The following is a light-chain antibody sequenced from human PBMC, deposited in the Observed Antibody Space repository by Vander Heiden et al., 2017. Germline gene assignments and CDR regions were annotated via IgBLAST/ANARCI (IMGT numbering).Light chain of an antibody. CDR3: QSYDSSLSGYV. J-gene: IGLJ1*01. V-gene: IGLV1-40*01. CDR1: SSNIGAGYD. CDR2: ANT. Sequence: QSVLTQPPAVSCAPAQRVTISCTGSSSNIGAGYDVHWYQQLPGTAPKLLIYANTNRPSGVPDRFSGSKSGTSASLAITGLHAEDEADYYCQSYDSSLSGYVFGTGTKVTVL.